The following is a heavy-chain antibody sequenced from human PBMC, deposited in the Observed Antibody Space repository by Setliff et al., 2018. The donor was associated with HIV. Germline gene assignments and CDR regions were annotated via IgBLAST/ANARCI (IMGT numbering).Heavy chain of an antibody. CDR3: ARHITGWYDYYYYMDV. J-gene: IGHJ6*03. V-gene: IGHV4-39*01. CDR1: GGSISNITYF. D-gene: IGHD6-19*01. CDR2: IFYSGNT. Sequence: SETLSLTCTASGGSISNITYFWGWIRQPPGKGLEWIGSIFYSGNTYYNPSLKSRVTISVDTSKNQFSLKLRSVTAADTAVYYCARHITGWYDYYYYMDVWGKGNTVTVS.